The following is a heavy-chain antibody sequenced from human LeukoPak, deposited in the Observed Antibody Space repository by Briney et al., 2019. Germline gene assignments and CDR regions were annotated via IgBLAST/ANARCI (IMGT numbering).Heavy chain of an antibody. J-gene: IGHJ4*02. CDR3: ARGRVDMATSIGY. CDR1: GFTFSTYS. V-gene: IGHV3-48*01. D-gene: IGHD5-24*01. CDR2: ITSSSSSI. Sequence: GGSLRLSCAASGFTFSTYSMNWVRQAPGKGLEWVSYITSSSSSIYYADSVKGRFTISRDNAKNSLYLQMNSLRAEDTAVYYCARGRVDMATSIGYWGQGTLVTVSS.